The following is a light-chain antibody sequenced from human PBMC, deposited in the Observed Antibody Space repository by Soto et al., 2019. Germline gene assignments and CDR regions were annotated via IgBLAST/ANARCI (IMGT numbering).Light chain of an antibody. V-gene: IGKV1-5*03. Sequence: DIQMTQSASTLSASVGVRVIITCRASQSIGSWLAWYQQKPGKAPKLLIYKAAILESGVPSRFSGSGSGTAFTLTISSLQPEDFATYSCQQYSTYRTFGQGTKVDIK. CDR1: QSIGSW. CDR2: KAA. J-gene: IGKJ1*01. CDR3: QQYSTYRT.